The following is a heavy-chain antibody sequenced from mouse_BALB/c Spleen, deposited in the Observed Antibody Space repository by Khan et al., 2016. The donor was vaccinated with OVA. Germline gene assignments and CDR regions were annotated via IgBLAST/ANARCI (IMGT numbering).Heavy chain of an antibody. CDR2: ILPGTGNT. J-gene: IGHJ2*01. CDR1: GYAFRSYW. CDR3: ARPYYADY. Sequence: QVQLQQSGAELMKPGASVKISCKATGYAFRSYWIEWVKQRTGHGLEWVGEILPGTGNTKYNEKFEGKATFTADTSSNTAYLQLNSLTSEDSAVYYCARPYYADYWGQGTTLTGSS. V-gene: IGHV1-9*01. D-gene: IGHD2-10*01.